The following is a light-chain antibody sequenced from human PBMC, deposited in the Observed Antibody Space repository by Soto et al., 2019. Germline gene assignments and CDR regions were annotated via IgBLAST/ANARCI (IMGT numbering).Light chain of an antibody. CDR1: ESGSGY. CDR2: GAS. J-gene: IGKJ5*01. Sequence: ESVLRQSPATLSLSPGGRATLSCRASESGSGYLAGCEQRPCQAPRLLRYGASSRATGIPARCSGSGSGTDFTLTISRLEPEDFAVYYCQHYGTWWTFGQGTRLEIK. CDR3: QHYGTWWT. V-gene: IGKV3-20*01.